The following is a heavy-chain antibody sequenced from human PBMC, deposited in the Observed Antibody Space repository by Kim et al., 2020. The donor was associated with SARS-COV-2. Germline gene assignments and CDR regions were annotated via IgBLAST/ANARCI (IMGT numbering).Heavy chain of an antibody. CDR1: GGTFTTYA. J-gene: IGHJ4*02. D-gene: IGHD3-22*01. Sequence: SVKVSCKASGGTFTTYAINWVRQAPGQGLEWMGGIIPVVGTPKFAQKFQGRVTLIADESTSTVHMELSSLRSDDTAVYYCARGGYYDSMRQETQFDHWGQGTLVTVSS. V-gene: IGHV1-69*13. CDR3: ARGGYYDSMRQETQFDH. CDR2: IIPVVGTP.